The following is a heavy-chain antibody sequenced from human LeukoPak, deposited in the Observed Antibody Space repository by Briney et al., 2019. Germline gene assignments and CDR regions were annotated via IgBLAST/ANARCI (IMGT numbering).Heavy chain of an antibody. J-gene: IGHJ6*02. V-gene: IGHV1-69*10. CDR2: IIPIFGIA. CDR3: ASWLGYCSSTSCRAPSYYYYGMDV. Sequence: ASVKVSSKASGGTFSSYAISWVRQAPGQGLEWMGRIIPIFGIANYAQKFQGRVTITADKSTSTAYMELSSLRSEDTAVYYCASWLGYCSSTSCRAPSYYYYGMDVWGQGTTVTVSS. CDR1: GGTFSSYA. D-gene: IGHD2-2*01.